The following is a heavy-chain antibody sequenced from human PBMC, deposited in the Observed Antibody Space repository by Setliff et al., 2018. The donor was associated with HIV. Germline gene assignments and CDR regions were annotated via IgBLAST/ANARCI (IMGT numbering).Heavy chain of an antibody. V-gene: IGHV3-74*01. J-gene: IGHJ4*02. Sequence: GGSLRLSCAASGFIFRTYSTYWVRQAPGKGLVWVSRINSDGTTTTYADFVKGRFSISRDNAKNALYLQLNSLRAEDTAVYYCARTYCSNLSCYDDYWGQGTLVTVSS. CDR2: INSDGTTT. CDR3: ARTYCSNLSCYDDY. CDR1: GFIFRTYS. D-gene: IGHD2-2*01.